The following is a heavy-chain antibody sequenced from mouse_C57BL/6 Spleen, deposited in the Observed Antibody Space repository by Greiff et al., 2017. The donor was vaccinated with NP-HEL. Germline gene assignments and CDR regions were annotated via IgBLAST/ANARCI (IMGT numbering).Heavy chain of an antibody. CDR3: GRRDEDCNYWCFDD. CDR1: GYTFTSYW. CDR2: IHPTNGCT. V-gene: IGHV1-64*01. Sequence: QVQLQQPGAELVKPGASVKLSCKASGYTFTSYWMHWVKQRPGQGLEWIGMIHPTNGCTNYNEKFKSKATLTVDTSSSTAYMQLSSLTSEDSAVYCGGRRDEDCNYWCFDDWGTGTSVTVSA. J-gene: IGHJ1*03.